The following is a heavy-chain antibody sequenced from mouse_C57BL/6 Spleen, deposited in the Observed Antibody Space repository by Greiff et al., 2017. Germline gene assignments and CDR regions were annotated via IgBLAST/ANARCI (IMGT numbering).Heavy chain of an antibody. J-gene: IGHJ2*01. CDR1: GFTFSNYW. Sequence: EVKVEASGGGLVQPGGSMKLSCVASGFTFSNYWMNWVRQSPEKGLAWVAQIRLKSDNYATHYAESVKGRFTISRDDSKSSVYLQMNNLRAEDTGIYYCTGPNWKGYWGQGTTLTVSS. V-gene: IGHV6-3*01. CDR3: TGPNWKGY. CDR2: IRLKSDNYAT. D-gene: IGHD4-1*01.